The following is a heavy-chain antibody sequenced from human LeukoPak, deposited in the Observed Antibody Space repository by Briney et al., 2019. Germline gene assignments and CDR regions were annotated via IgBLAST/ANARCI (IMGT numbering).Heavy chain of an antibody. J-gene: IGHJ5*02. CDR2: ISGSGGST. D-gene: IGHD6-19*01. Sequence: GGSLRLSCAASGFTFSSYAMSWVRPAPGKGLEWVSAISGSGGSTYYADSVKGRFTISRDNSKNTLYLQMNSLRAEDTAVYYCAKDPGIAVAVETNWFDPWGQGTLLTVSS. CDR3: AKDPGIAVAVETNWFDP. CDR1: GFTFSSYA. V-gene: IGHV3-23*01.